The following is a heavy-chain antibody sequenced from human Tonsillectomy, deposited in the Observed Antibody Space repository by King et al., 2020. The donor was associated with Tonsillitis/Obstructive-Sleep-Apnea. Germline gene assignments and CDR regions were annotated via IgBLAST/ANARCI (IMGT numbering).Heavy chain of an antibody. V-gene: IGHV5-10-1*03. D-gene: IGHD3-3*01. CDR2: IDPSDSYT. CDR3: ARLPGAGITIFGEETYGMDV. J-gene: IGHJ6*02. CDR1: GYSFTSYW. Sequence: QLVQSGAEVKKPGESLRISCKGSGYSFTSYWITWVRQMPGKGLEWMGRIDPSDSYTNYSPSFQGHVTISADKSISTAYLQWSSLKASDTAMYYCARLPGAGITIFGEETYGMDVWGQGTTVTVSS.